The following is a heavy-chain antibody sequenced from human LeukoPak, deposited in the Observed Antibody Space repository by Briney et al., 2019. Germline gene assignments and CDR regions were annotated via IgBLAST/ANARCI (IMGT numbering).Heavy chain of an antibody. V-gene: IGHV5-51*01. D-gene: IGHD6-13*01. CDR2: IYPGDSDT. CDR1: GYSFTSYW. J-gene: IGHJ5*02. CDR3: ARLEQQPRLIWFDP. Sequence: LGESLKISCKGSGYSFTSYWIDWVRQMPGKGLEWMGIIYPGDSDTRYSPSFQGQVTISADKSISTAYLQWSSLKASDTAMYYCARLEQQPRLIWFDPWGQGTLVTVSS.